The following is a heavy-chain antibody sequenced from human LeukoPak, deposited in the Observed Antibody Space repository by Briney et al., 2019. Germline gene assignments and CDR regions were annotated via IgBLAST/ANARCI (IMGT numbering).Heavy chain of an antibody. D-gene: IGHD5-18*01. J-gene: IGHJ4*02. Sequence: ASVKVSCKTSGYNFNRYTITWVRQAPGQGLEWMGWVSTSNGDTSYADKFQGRVTMTTETVTKTAYMELRRLRSGDTAMYFCARVSDTSMVTPGFDSWGQGTLVTVSS. CDR2: VSTSNGDT. CDR3: ARVSDTSMVTPGFDS. V-gene: IGHV1-18*01. CDR1: GYNFNRYT.